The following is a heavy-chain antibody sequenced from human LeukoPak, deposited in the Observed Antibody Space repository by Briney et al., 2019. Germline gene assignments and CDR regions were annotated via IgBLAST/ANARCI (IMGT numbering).Heavy chain of an antibody. D-gene: IGHD3-10*01. CDR2: IKSDGSDT. Sequence: GGSLRLSCAASGFTFSSYWMHLVRQAPGKGLVWVSRIKSDGSDTTYADSVKGRFTISRDNAKNMLYLQMNSLRAEDTAVYYCVNYGWGRPAWGQGTLVTVSS. V-gene: IGHV3-74*03. J-gene: IGHJ4*02. CDR3: VNYGWGRPA. CDR1: GFTFSSYW.